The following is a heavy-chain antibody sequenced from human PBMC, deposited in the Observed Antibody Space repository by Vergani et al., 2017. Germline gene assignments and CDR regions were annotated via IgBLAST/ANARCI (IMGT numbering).Heavy chain of an antibody. D-gene: IGHD3-22*01. CDR3: ARMGGYDEGDAFRIGYFDS. V-gene: IGHV3-23*01. CDR1: GFTFTNYA. Sequence: EVQLLVSGGGLVQPGGSLRLSCTVSGFTFTNYAMNWVRHAPGKGLEWVSTIINTGETYYADSVKGRFTISRDNSKNTGYLQMNSLRAEEKAKYYCARMGGYDEGDAFRIGYFDSWGPGILVTVSS. CDR2: IINTGET. J-gene: IGHJ4*02.